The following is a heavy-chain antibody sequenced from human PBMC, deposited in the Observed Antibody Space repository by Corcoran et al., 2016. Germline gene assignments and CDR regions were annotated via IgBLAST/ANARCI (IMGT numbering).Heavy chain of an antibody. CDR2: MNPNSGNT. CDR3: ARGERIFYGSGTYWAPGDY. D-gene: IGHD3-10*01. J-gene: IGHJ4*02. CDR1: GYTFTSYD. Sequence: QVQLVQSGAEVKKPGASVKVSCKASGYTFTSYDINWVRQATGQGLEWMGWMNPNSGNTGYAQKFQGRVTMTRNTSISTAYMELSSLRSEDTAVYYCARGERIFYGSGTYWAPGDYWGQGTLVTVSS. V-gene: IGHV1-8*01.